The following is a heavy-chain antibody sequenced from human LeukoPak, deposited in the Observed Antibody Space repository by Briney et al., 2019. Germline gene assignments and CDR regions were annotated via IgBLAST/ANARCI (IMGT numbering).Heavy chain of an antibody. CDR1: GFTFDDYG. CDR3: ARSFSQPYSYSSGWSPDY. CDR2: INWNGGST. J-gene: IGHJ4*02. Sequence: RPGGSLRLSCAASGFTFDDYGMSWVRQAPGKGLEWVSGINWNGGSTGYADSVKGRFTISRDNAKNSLYLQMNSLRAEDTAVYYCARSFSQPYSYSSGWSPDYWGQGTLVTVSS. D-gene: IGHD6-19*01. V-gene: IGHV3-20*04.